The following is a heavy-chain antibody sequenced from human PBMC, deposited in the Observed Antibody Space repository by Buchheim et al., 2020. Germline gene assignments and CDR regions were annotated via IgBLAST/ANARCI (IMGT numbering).Heavy chain of an antibody. D-gene: IGHD6-13*01. CDR3: ARDSMAAAGFDP. J-gene: IGHJ5*02. Sequence: QVQLVESGGGVVQPGRSLRLSCAASGFTFSSYGMHWVRQAPGKGLEWVAGIWYDGSNKYYADSVKGRFTISRDNSKNTLYLQMNSLRAEDTAVYYCARDSMAAAGFDPWGQGTL. V-gene: IGHV3-33*01. CDR2: IWYDGSNK. CDR1: GFTFSSYG.